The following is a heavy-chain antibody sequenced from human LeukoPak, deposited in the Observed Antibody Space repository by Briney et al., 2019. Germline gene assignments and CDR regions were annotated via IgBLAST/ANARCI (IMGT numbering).Heavy chain of an antibody. CDR1: GYTFTNYG. J-gene: IGHJ3*02. CDR2: ISTYSGTP. CDR3: ARDGYNSVDAFDI. V-gene: IGHV1-18*01. D-gene: IGHD5-24*01. Sequence: ASVKVSCKASGYTFTNYGISWVRQAPGQGLEWMGWISTYSGTPNYAQKLQGRVTMTTDTSTNTAYMDLRSLRSDDTAVYYCARDGYNSVDAFDIWGQGTMVTVSS.